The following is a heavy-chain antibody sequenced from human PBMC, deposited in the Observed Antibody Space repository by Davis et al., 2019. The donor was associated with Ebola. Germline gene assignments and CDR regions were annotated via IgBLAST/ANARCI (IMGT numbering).Heavy chain of an antibody. CDR3: ARDGYYYDSSGYYGRGAFDI. Sequence: SETLSLTCTVSGGSISSIIYYWGWIRQPPGKGLEWIGSIYYSGSTYYNPSLKSRVTISVDTSKNQFSLKLSSVTAADTAVYYCARDGYYYDSSGYYGRGAFDIWGQGTMVTVSS. D-gene: IGHD3-22*01. J-gene: IGHJ3*02. V-gene: IGHV4-39*07. CDR2: IYYSGST. CDR1: GGSISSIIYY.